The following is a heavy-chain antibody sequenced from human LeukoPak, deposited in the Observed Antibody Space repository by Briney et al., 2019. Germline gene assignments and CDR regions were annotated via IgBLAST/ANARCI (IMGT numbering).Heavy chain of an antibody. CDR1: GFTFSSYS. CDR3: ARSSSWGYSSGLDDAFDI. V-gene: IGHV3-48*01. Sequence: PGGSLRLSCAASGFTFSSYSMNWVRQAPGKGLEWVSYISSSSSTIYYADSVKGRFTISRDNAKNSLYLQMNSLRAEDTAVYYCARSSSWGYSSGLDDAFDIWGQGTMVTVSS. CDR2: ISSSSSTI. J-gene: IGHJ3*02. D-gene: IGHD6-19*01.